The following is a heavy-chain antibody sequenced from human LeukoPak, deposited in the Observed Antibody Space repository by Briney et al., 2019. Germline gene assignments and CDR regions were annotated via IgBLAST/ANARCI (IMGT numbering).Heavy chain of an antibody. CDR2: ISSSSSYI. V-gene: IGHV3-21*01. CDR1: GFTFSSYS. J-gene: IGHJ4*02. D-gene: IGHD2-2*01. CDR3: ARGRVPAAMTYFDY. Sequence: GGSLRLSCAASGFTFSSYSMNWVRQAPGKGLEWVSSISSSSSYIYYADSVKGRFTISRDNAKNSLYLQMNSLRAGDTAVYYCARGRVPAAMTYFDYWGQGTLVTVSS.